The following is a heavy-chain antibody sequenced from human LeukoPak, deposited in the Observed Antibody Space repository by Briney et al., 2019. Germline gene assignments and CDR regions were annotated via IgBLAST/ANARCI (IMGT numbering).Heavy chain of an antibody. D-gene: IGHD4-17*01. CDR1: GFSFSTYS. CDR2: ISSSITYT. CDR3: AREGDYHAFDI. Sequence: GGSLRLSCAASGFSFSTYSMNWVRQAPGRGLEWVSYISSSITYTYYADSVKGRFTITRDNAKNSLYLHMTGLGAEDTAVYYCAREGDYHAFDIWGQGTMVTVSS. V-gene: IGHV3-21*01. J-gene: IGHJ3*02.